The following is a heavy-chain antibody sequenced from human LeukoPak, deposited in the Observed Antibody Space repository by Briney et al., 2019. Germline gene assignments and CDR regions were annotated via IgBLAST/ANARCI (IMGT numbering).Heavy chain of an antibody. CDR3: ARDPYYCESSGPLIVIFHY. J-gene: IGHJ4*02. Sequence: SETLSLTCTVSGYSISSGYYWGWIRQPPGKGLEWIGSIYHNGSSSYNPSLKSRVTISVHTSKNQFPLKLSSVPAADTAVYYCARDPYYCESSGPLIVIFHYWGQGTLDTVSS. CDR1: GYSISSGYY. V-gene: IGHV4-38-2*02. CDR2: IYHNGSS. D-gene: IGHD3-22*01.